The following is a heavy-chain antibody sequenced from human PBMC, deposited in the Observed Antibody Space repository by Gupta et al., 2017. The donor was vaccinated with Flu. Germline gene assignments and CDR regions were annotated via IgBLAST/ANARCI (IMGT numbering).Heavy chain of an antibody. CDR2: VYHSGQT. J-gene: IGHJ6*02. CDR3: ARHVHCGRTCGHYYYFGVEV. V-gene: IGHV4-39*01. D-gene: IGHD2-21*01. CDR1: GGSITNSSFY. Sequence: QLQLHESGPRLVKPSEILSLTCSVSGGSITNSSFYWGWLRQSPGKGLEWIGRVYHSGQTYLSQSIKNRVSMSIDTPKNELSLWLSSVAAADEGRYYCARHVHCGRTCGHYYYFGVEVWGPGTTVAVS.